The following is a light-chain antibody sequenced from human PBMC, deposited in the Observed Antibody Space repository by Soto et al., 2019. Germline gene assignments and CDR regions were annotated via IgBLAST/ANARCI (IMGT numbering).Light chain of an antibody. CDR3: QQANSFPLT. Sequence: DIQLTQSPSSLSASVGDRVTITCQASQGVSKWLAWYQQKPGKAPILLIHGASSLQSGVPSRFSGSGSGTDFTLTITSLQPEDIATYYCQQANSFPLTFGQGTRLDIK. V-gene: IGKV1-12*01. CDR2: GAS. J-gene: IGKJ5*01. CDR1: QGVSKW.